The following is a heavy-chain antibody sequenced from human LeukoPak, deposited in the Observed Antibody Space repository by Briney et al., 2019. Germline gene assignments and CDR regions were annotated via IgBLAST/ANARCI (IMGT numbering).Heavy chain of an antibody. V-gene: IGHV3-30*02. CDR2: IRNDGSDK. Sequence: GGSLRLSCAASGFTFSSYGMHWVRQAPGKGLEWVAFIRNDGSDKYYPDSAKGRFTISRDNSKNTLYLQVNSLTAEDTAMYYCAKDIRSTYYYGSGSSDYWGQGTLVTVSS. CDR3: AKDIRSTYYYGSGSSDY. D-gene: IGHD3-10*01. J-gene: IGHJ4*02. CDR1: GFTFSSYG.